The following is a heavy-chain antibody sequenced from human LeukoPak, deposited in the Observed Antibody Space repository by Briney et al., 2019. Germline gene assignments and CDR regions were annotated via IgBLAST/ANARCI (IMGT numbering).Heavy chain of an antibody. Sequence: ASVKVSCKASGGTFSSYAISWVRQAPGQGLEWMGRIIPILGIANYAQKFQGRVTITADKSTSTAYMELSSLRSEDTAVYYCARDRVYCGGDCSTYYFDYWGQGTLVTVSS. J-gene: IGHJ4*02. V-gene: IGHV1-69*04. D-gene: IGHD2-21*02. CDR2: IIPILGIA. CDR1: GGTFSSYA. CDR3: ARDRVYCGGDCSTYYFDY.